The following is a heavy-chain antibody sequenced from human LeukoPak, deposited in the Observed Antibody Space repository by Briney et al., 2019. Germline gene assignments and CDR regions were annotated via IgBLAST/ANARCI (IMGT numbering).Heavy chain of an antibody. Sequence: GGSLRLSCAASGFTFSSYAMSWVRQAPGKGLEWVSAISGSGGSTYYADSVKGRFTISRDNSKNTLYLQMNSLRAEDTAVYYCASRGSGYFSKAFDYWGQGTLVTVSS. CDR1: GFTFSSYA. J-gene: IGHJ4*02. CDR2: ISGSGGST. V-gene: IGHV3-23*01. CDR3: ASRGSGYFSKAFDY. D-gene: IGHD3-22*01.